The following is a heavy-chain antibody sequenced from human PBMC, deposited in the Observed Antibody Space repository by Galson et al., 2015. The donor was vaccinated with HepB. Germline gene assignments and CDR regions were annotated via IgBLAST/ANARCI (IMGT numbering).Heavy chain of an antibody. CDR1: GFTFSSYG. CDR2: IWYDGSNK. CDR3: ARDPPIAAAGTGDYFDY. D-gene: IGHD6-13*01. V-gene: IGHV3-33*01. J-gene: IGHJ4*02. Sequence: LRLSCAASGFTFSSYGMHWVRQAPGKGLEWVAVIWYDGSNKYYADSVKGRFTISRDNSKNTLYLQMNSLRAEDTAVYYCARDPPIAAAGTGDYFDYWGQGTLVTVSS.